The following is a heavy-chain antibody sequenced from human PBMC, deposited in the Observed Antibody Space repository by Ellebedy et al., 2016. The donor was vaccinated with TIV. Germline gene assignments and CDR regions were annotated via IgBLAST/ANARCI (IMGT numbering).Heavy chain of an antibody. CDR2: LSHNGNT. J-gene: IGHJ4*02. Sequence: SETLSLXXTVSGDSINNFHWSWLPQSPGKGLEWIGYLSHNGNTHYNPSLKSRVSISADTSKSQFSLKMTSVSPADTAIFYCASSGPLTPFDYWGQGTLVTVSA. CDR3: ASSGPLTPFDY. CDR1: GDSINNFH. V-gene: IGHV4-59*13. D-gene: IGHD4-23*01.